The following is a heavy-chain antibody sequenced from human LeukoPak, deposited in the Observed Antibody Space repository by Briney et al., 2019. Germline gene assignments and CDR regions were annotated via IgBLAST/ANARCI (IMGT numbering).Heavy chain of an antibody. Sequence: ASVKVSCKASGYTFTGYYMHWVRQAPGQGLEWMGWINPNSGGTNYAQKFQGRVTMTRDTSISTAYMELGRLRSDDTAVYYCASAEDYYDSSGYYWGANYFDYWGQGTLVTVSS. V-gene: IGHV1-2*02. CDR2: INPNSGGT. D-gene: IGHD3-22*01. CDR3: ASAEDYYDSSGYYWGANYFDY. J-gene: IGHJ4*02. CDR1: GYTFTGYY.